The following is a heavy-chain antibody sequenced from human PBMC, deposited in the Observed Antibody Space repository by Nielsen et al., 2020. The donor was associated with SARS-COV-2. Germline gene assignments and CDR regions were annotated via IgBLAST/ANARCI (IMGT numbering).Heavy chain of an antibody. Sequence: GESLKISCKGSGYSFTSYWISWVRQMPGKGLEWMGRIDPSDSYTNYSPSFQGHVTISADKSISTAYLQWSSLKASDTAMYYCARQITGIAAAGTESNAFDIWGQGTMVTVSS. J-gene: IGHJ3*02. V-gene: IGHV5-10-1*01. CDR3: ARQITGIAAAGTESNAFDI. D-gene: IGHD6-13*01. CDR2: IDPSDSYT. CDR1: GYSFTSYW.